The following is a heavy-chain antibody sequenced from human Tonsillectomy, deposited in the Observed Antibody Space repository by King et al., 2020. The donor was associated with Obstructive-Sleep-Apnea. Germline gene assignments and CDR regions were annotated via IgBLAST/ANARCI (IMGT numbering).Heavy chain of an antibody. CDR1: GYTFTSYG. CDR3: ARALGYCSSSSCYDWFDP. CDR2: ISAYNGKT. J-gene: IGHJ5*02. V-gene: IGHV1-18*04. Sequence: QLVQSGAEVKKPGASVKVSCKASGYTFTSYGISWVRQAPGQGLEWMGWISAYNGKTNYAQKLQGRVTMTTDTSTSTAYMELRSLRSDDTAVYYCARALGYCSSSSCYDWFDPWGQGTLVTVSS. D-gene: IGHD2-2*01.